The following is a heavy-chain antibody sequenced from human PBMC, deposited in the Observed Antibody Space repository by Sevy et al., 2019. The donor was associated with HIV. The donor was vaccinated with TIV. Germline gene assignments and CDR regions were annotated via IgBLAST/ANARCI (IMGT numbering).Heavy chain of an antibody. J-gene: IGHJ4*02. D-gene: IGHD4-4*01. V-gene: IGHV5-51*01. CDR2: IYPRDSDT. CDR3: ARHVDMTTLIGGLYYFDS. CDR1: GYKFTTYW. Sequence: GESLKISCKASGYKFTTYWIGWARQMPGKGLEWMGMIYPRDSDTRYSPSFQGQVTISADTPINTAYLRWSSLKASDTAMYFCARHVDMTTLIGGLYYFDSWGQGTLVTVSS.